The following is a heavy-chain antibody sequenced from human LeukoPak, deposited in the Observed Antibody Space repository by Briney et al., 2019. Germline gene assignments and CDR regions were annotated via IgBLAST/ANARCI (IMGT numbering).Heavy chain of an antibody. CDR1: GFTFSSYE. Sequence: GGSLRLSCAASGFTFSSYEMNWVRQTPGKGLEWVSYISSSGTTKYYADAVKGRFTIPRDNAGNTLFLELNSLRAEDTALHYCAREGWELQRGRYFDYWGQGILVTVSS. D-gene: IGHD1-26*01. J-gene: IGHJ4*02. CDR2: ISSSGTTK. V-gene: IGHV3-48*03. CDR3: AREGWELQRGRYFDY.